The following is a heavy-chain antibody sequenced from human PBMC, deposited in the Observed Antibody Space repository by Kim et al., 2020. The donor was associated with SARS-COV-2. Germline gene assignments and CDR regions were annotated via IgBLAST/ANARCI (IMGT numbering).Heavy chain of an antibody. J-gene: IGHJ4*02. V-gene: IGHV4-34*01. CDR2: INHSGHT. CDR1: GGSFRDYY. CDR3: TGHVGRGGDY. D-gene: IGHD3-16*01. Sequence: SETLSLTCGVSGGSFRDYYWSWIRQPPGKGLEWIGEINHSGHTNDNPSLKSRVTLTVDTSQHQFSLKMTSVTAADTAVYYCTGHVGRGGDYWGQGVLVTVSS.